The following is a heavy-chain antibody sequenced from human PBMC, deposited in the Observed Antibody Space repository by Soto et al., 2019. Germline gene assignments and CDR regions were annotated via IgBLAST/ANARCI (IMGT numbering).Heavy chain of an antibody. Sequence: QVQLVQSGVEVKKPGASVKVSCKTSGYSFTDYFIHWVRQAPGQGLEWLGLINPSRGSTTYAEKLEGRVALTRDTSTRTIYMQLGRLRAEDTAVYYCATLGGSYDWGQGTLVTVSS. CDR3: ATLGGSYD. J-gene: IGHJ4*02. V-gene: IGHV1-46*01. CDR2: INPSRGST. CDR1: GYSFTDYF. D-gene: IGHD2-15*01.